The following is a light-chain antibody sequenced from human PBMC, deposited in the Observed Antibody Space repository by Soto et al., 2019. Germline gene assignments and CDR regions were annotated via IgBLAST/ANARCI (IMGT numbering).Light chain of an antibody. CDR2: RAS. V-gene: IGKV1-5*03. J-gene: IGKJ1*01. Sequence: DIQMTQFPSTLSASVGDRVTITCRASQGISSWLACYQNKPGKAPKLLIYRASNLESGVPSRFSGSGSGTEFTLTISSLHPDDSASYYCQQYNSYSKTSGQGTKVEIK. CDR1: QGISSW. CDR3: QQYNSYSKT.